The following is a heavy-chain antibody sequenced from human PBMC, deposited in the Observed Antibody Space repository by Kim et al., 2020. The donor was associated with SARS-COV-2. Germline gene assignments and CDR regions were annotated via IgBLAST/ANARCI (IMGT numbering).Heavy chain of an antibody. CDR3: ARPNYDSSGGVRNGMDV. V-gene: IGHV4-39*01. CDR1: GGSISSSSYY. J-gene: IGHJ6*02. Sequence: SETLSLTCTVSGGSISSSSYYWGWIRQPPGKGLEWIGSIYYSGSTYYNPSLKSRVTISVDTSKNQFSLKLSSVTAADTAVYYCARPNYDSSGGVRNGMDVWGQGTTVTVSS. CDR2: IYYSGST. D-gene: IGHD3-22*01.